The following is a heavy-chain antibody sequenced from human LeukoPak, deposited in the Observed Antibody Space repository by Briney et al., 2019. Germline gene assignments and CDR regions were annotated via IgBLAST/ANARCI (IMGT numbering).Heavy chain of an antibody. D-gene: IGHD5-18*01. CDR3: AREVAMVKYFDY. V-gene: IGHV4-39*07. CDR2: IYYSGST. J-gene: IGHJ4*02. Sequence: SETLSLTCTVSGDSINSFYWSWIRQPPGKGLEWIGSIYYSGSTYYNPSLKSRVTISVDTSENQFSLKLSSVTAADTAVYYCAREVAMVKYFDYWGQGTLVTVSS. CDR1: GDSINSFY.